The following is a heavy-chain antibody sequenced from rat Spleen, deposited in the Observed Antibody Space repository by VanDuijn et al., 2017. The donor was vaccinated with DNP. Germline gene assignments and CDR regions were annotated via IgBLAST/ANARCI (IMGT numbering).Heavy chain of an antibody. D-gene: IGHD1-2*01. Sequence: EVQLQESGPGLVKPSQSLSLTCSVTGFSFTSNYWGWIRKFPGNKMEWMAYISYSGITGYNPSLKSRISITRDTSKNQFFLQLNSVITEDTATYYCARSVYYYSSYIPFDHWGQGVMVTVSS. CDR2: ISYSGIT. J-gene: IGHJ2*01. V-gene: IGHV3-1*01. CDR3: ARSVYYYSSYIPFDH. CDR1: GFSFTSNY.